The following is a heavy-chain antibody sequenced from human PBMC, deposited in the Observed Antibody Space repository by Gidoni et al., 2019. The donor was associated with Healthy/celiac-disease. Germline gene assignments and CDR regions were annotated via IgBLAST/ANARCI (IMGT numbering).Heavy chain of an antibody. J-gene: IGHJ6*02. CDR3: ARDAGYSSLYGMDV. D-gene: IGHD6-13*01. V-gene: IGHV3-74*01. CDR1: GFTFSSYW. CDR2: INSDGSST. Sequence: GSLRLSCAASGFTFSSYWMHLVRQAPAKGLLWVSRINSDGSSTSYADSVKGRFTISRDNAKNTLYLQMTSLRAEDTAVYYCARDAGYSSLYGMDVWGQGTTVTVSS.